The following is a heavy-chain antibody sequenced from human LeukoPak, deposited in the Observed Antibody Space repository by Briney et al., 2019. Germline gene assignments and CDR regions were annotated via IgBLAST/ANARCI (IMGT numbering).Heavy chain of an antibody. CDR3: ARATGNFDY. V-gene: IGHV1-3*01. CDR1: GYTFTNYA. CDR2: INAGNGNT. Sequence: ASVKASCKASGYTFTNYAIHWVRQAPGQRLEWMGWINAGNGNTKDSQKFQDRVTITRDTSASTTYMELSSLTSEDTAVYYCARATGNFDYWGQGTLVTVSS. J-gene: IGHJ4*02. D-gene: IGHD1-1*01.